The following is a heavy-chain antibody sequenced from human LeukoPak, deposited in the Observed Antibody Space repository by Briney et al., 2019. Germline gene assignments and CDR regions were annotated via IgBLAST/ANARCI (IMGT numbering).Heavy chain of an antibody. CDR1: GGSISSSSYY. D-gene: IGHD3-10*01. CDR2: ISSSGSTI. J-gene: IGHJ4*02. V-gene: IGHV3-11*04. Sequence: LSLTCTVSGGSISSSSYYWGWIRQPPGKGLEWVSYISSSGSTIYYADSVKGRFTISRDNAKNSLYLQMNSLRAEDTAVYYCARGGGYGSGSHYYFDYWGQGTLVTVSS. CDR3: ARGGGYGSGSHYYFDY.